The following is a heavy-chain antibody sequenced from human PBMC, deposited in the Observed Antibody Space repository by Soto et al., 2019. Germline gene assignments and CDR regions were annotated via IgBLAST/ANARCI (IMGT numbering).Heavy chain of an antibody. J-gene: IGHJ6*02. CDR1: GYRVSSHW. V-gene: IGHV5-51*01. CDR3: ARTAAAGKYYYGVDV. D-gene: IGHD6-13*01. Sequence: GESLKISCKRSGYRVSSHWFCWERQMHEKGLEWMGIIYPGDSDTRYSPSFQGQVTISADKSISTAYLQWSSLKASDTAIYYCARTAAAGKYYYGVDVWGQGTPVTV. CDR2: IYPGDSDT.